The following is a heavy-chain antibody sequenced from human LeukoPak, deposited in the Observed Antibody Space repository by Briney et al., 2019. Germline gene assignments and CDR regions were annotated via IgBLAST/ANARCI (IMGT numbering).Heavy chain of an antibody. D-gene: IGHD3-22*01. Sequence: SETLSLTCTVSGGSISTYYWSWIRQPPGKGLEWIGYIYHSGSTNYNPSLKSRVTISVDTSKNQFSLKLNSVTAADTALYYCARHPALGYDSSGYVGSDAFDIWGQGTMVTVSS. CDR1: GGSISTYY. V-gene: IGHV4-59*08. J-gene: IGHJ3*02. CDR2: IYHSGST. CDR3: ARHPALGYDSSGYVGSDAFDI.